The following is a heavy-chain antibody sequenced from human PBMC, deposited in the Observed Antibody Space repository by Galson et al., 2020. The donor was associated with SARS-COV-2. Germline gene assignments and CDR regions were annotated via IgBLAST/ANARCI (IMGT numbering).Heavy chain of an antibody. J-gene: IGHJ6*02. CDR2: INPSSGGT. CDR3: ASYYVGSKSYYTYYYYGLDV. Sequence: ASVKVSCKASGYTFTGYFMHWVRQAPGQGLEWMGWINPSSGGTNYAQKFLGRVTLTGDTSISTAYMELSRLRSDDTAVYYCASYYVGSKSYYTYYYYGLDVWGQGTTVTVSS. V-gene: IGHV1-2*02. CDR1: GYTFTGYF. D-gene: IGHD3-10*01.